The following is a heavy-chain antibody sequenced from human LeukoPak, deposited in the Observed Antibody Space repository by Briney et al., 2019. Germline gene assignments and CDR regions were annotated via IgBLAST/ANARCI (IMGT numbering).Heavy chain of an antibody. J-gene: IGHJ3*02. CDR3: AKDFGPRGDFWSGYYESGAFDI. V-gene: IGHV3-23*01. Sequence: GSLRLSCAASGFTFSSYAMSWVRQAPGKGLEWVSAISGSGGSTYYADSVKGRFTISRDNSKNTLYLQMNSLRAEDTAVYYCAKDFGPRGDFWSGYYESGAFDIWGQGTMVTVSS. CDR2: ISGSGGST. CDR1: GFTFSSYA. D-gene: IGHD3-3*01.